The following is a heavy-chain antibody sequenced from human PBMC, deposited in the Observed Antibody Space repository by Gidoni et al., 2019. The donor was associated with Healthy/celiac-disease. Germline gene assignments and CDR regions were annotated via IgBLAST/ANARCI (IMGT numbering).Heavy chain of an antibody. CDR3: ASTIAVWFDYGEHPGAFDI. CDR2: IYTSGST. D-gene: IGHD3-10*01. V-gene: IGHV4-61*02. Sequence: QVQLQESGPGLVKPSQTLSLTCTVSGGSISSGSYYWSWIRQPAGKGLEWIGRIYTSGSTNYNPSLKSRVTISVDTSKNQFSLKLSSVTAADTAVYYCASTIAVWFDYGEHPGAFDIWGQGTMVTVSS. CDR1: GGSISSGSYY. J-gene: IGHJ3*02.